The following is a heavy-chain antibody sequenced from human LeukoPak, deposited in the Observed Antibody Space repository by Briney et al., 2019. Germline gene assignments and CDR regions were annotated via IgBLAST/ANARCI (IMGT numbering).Heavy chain of an antibody. CDR3: ARDMTGPLDY. Sequence: PGGSLRPSCEASGFTFSSYWMHWVRQAPGKGLVWISRINVDGGTTDYADSVRGRFTISRDNAKDTLYLQMNNLRAEDTAVYYCARDMTGPLDYWGQGTLVTASS. J-gene: IGHJ4*02. CDR1: GFTFSSYW. D-gene: IGHD1-20*01. V-gene: IGHV3-74*01. CDR2: INVDGGTT.